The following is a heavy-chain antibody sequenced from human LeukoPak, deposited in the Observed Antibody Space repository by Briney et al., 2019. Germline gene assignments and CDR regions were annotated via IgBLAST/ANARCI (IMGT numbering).Heavy chain of an antibody. D-gene: IGHD5-18*01. CDR1: GGSISSYY. CDR2: VYCSGST. J-gene: IGHJ5*02. V-gene: IGHV4-59*01. Sequence: SETLSLTCTVSGGSISSYYWSWIRQPPGKGLEWIGYVYCSGSTNYNPSLKSRVTISVDTSKNQFSLKLSSVTAADTAVYYCARYVDTAMAGWFDPWGQGILVTVSS. CDR3: ARYVDTAMAGWFDP.